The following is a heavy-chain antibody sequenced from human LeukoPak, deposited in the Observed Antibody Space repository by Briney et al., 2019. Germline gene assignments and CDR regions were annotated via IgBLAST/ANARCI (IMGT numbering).Heavy chain of an antibody. CDR3: ARLITIFGVVEYRAYMDV. CDR1: GYSFTSYW. J-gene: IGHJ6*03. D-gene: IGHD3-3*01. Sequence: GESLKISCKGSGYSFTSYWIGWVRQMPGKGLEWMGIIYPGDSDTRYSPSFQGQVTISADKSISTAYLQWSSLKASDTAMYYCARLITIFGVVEYRAYMDVWGKGTTVTVSS. V-gene: IGHV5-51*01. CDR2: IYPGDSDT.